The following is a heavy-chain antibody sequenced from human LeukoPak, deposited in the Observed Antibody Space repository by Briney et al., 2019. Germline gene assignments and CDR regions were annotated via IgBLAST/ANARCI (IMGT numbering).Heavy chain of an antibody. CDR3: ARDRASTAMAYFDY. J-gene: IGHJ4*02. V-gene: IGHV1-69*05. Sequence: SVKVSCKASGGTFSSYAISWVRQAPGQGLEWMGRIIPIFGTANYAQKFQGRVTITTDESTSTAYMELSSLRSEDTAVYYCARDRASTAMAYFDYWGQGTLVAVSS. D-gene: IGHD5-18*01. CDR2: IIPIFGTA. CDR1: GGTFSSYA.